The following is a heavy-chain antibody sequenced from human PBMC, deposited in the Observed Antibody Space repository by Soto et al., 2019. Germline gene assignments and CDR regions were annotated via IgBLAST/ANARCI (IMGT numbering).Heavy chain of an antibody. D-gene: IGHD2-8*01. CDR3: ARGHIVLMVYALGTTGNWFDP. CDR1: GGSISSSSYY. CDR2: IYYSGST. J-gene: IGHJ5*02. V-gene: IGHV4-39*01. Sequence: SETLSLTCTVSGGSISSSSYYWGWIRQPPGRWLEWIGSIYYSGSTYYNPSLKSRVTISVDTSKNQFSLKLSSVTAADTAVYYCARGHIVLMVYALGTTGNWFDPWGQGTLVTV.